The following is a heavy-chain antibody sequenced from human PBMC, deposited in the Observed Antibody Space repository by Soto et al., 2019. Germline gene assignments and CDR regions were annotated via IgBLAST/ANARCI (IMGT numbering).Heavy chain of an antibody. CDR1: GGTFSSYS. Sequence: QVQLVQSGAEVKKPGSSVKVSCKTSGGTFSSYSINWVRQAPGHGLEWMGVIIPVFGTKNFARSFRGRVSLTADESTNTVYMELTNLRSDDPGVYFCARGGVLKPFDPWGQGSLVTVSS. CDR2: IIPVFGTK. J-gene: IGHJ5*02. CDR3: ARGGVLKPFDP. V-gene: IGHV1-69*12. D-gene: IGHD3-16*01.